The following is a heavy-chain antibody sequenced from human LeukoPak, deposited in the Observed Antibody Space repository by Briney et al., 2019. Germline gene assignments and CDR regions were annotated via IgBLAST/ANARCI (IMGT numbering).Heavy chain of an antibody. V-gene: IGHV4-4*09. D-gene: IGHD3-16*01. CDR2: IHTSGST. Sequence: SETLSLTCTVSGGSISGVYWNWIRQPPRKGLEWVRYIHTSGSTSFNPSLKSRLSFSIDTSKNQVSLRLSSVTATDTAVYYCTRRRGGWGEGEFDFWGQGIPVTVST. J-gene: IGHJ4*02. CDR3: TRRRGGWGEGEFDF. CDR1: GGSISGVY.